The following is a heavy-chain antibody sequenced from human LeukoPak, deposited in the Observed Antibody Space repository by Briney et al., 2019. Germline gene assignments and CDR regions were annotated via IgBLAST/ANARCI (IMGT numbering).Heavy chain of an antibody. Sequence: GGSLRLSCAASGFTFSSYAMHWVRQAPGKGLEWVAVISYDGGNKYYADSVKGRFTISRDNSKNTLYLQMNSLRAEDTAVYYCARAMSTFGGVRNYFDSWGQGTLVTVSS. CDR2: ISYDGGNK. CDR1: GFTFSSYA. V-gene: IGHV3-30-3*01. J-gene: IGHJ4*02. D-gene: IGHD3-16*01. CDR3: ARAMSTFGGVRNYFDS.